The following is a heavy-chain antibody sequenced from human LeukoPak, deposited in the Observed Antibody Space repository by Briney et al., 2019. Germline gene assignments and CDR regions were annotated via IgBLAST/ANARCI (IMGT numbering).Heavy chain of an antibody. J-gene: IGHJ4*02. CDR3: ARGYSSPVPNFDY. V-gene: IGHV3-21*01. CDR1: GFTFSSYS. CDR2: ISSSSSYI. D-gene: IGHD6-13*01. Sequence: GGSLRLSCAASGFTFSSYSMNWVRQAPGKGLEWVSSISSSSSYIYYADSVKGRLTISRDNSKNTLYLQMNSLRAEDTAVYYCARGYSSPVPNFDYWGQGTLVTVSS.